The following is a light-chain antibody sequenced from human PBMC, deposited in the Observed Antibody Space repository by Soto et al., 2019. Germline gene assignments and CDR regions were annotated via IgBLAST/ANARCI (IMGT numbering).Light chain of an antibody. CDR1: QSVDRY. J-gene: IGKJ2*01. CDR3: QQGSNWYT. V-gene: IGKV3-11*01. CDR2: DTS. Sequence: EIVLTQSPATLSLSPGDRATLSCRASQSVDRYLAWYQEKPGQAPRLLIYDTSDRATGIPDSFSGSGSGTDFTLTISSLEPEDFAVYYCQQGSNWYTFGQGTKLEIK.